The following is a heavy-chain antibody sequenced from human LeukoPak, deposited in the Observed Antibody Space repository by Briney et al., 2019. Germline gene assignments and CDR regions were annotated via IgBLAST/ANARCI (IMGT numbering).Heavy chain of an antibody. CDR3: ARGCGGGSCYSNWFDP. V-gene: IGHV7-4-1*02. Sequence: ASVKVSCKASGYTFTSYAMNWVRQAPGQGLEWMGWINTNTGNPTYAQGFTGRFVLSLDTSVSTAYLQISSLKAEDTAVYYCARGCGGGSCYSNWFDPWGQGTLVTVSS. CDR2: INTNTGNP. CDR1: GYTFTSYA. J-gene: IGHJ5*02. D-gene: IGHD2-15*01.